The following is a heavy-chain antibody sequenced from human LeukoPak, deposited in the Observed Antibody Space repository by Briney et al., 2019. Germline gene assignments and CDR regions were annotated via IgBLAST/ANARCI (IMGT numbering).Heavy chain of an antibody. CDR1: GFTFSSYS. Sequence: GGSLRLSCAASGFTFSSYSMNWVRQAPGKGLEWVSYISSSSSTIYYADSVKGRFTISRDNAKNSLYLQMNSLRAEDTAVYYCARGGPGRAHCSGGSCYRLFDYWGQGTLVTVSS. D-gene: IGHD2-15*01. V-gene: IGHV3-48*01. CDR3: ARGGPGRAHCSGGSCYRLFDY. CDR2: ISSSSSTI. J-gene: IGHJ4*02.